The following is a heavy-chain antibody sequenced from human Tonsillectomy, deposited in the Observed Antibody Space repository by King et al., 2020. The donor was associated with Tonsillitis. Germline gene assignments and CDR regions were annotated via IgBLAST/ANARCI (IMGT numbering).Heavy chain of an antibody. CDR1: GFSLSTTGMC. V-gene: IGHV2-70*01. CDR2: IAWDDDK. Sequence: TLKESGPALVKPTQTLTLTCTFSGFSLSTTGMCVNWIRQPPGKALEWLALIAWDDDKYYSTSLETRLTISKDTSKNQVVLTMTNMDPVDTATYYCARSTYDILTGWGWFDPWGQGTLVTVSS. CDR3: ARSTYDILTGWGWFDP. D-gene: IGHD3-9*01. J-gene: IGHJ5*02.